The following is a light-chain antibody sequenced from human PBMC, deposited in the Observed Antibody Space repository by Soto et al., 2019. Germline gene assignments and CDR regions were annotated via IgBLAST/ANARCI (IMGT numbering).Light chain of an antibody. Sequence: QSVLTQPPSASGSPGQSVTISCTGTSSDVGGYNYVSWYQQHPGKAPKLMIYEVSKRPSGVPDRFSGSKSGNTASLTVSGLQAEDEADYYCSSYVGSNNSYVVFGGGTKLTVL. J-gene: IGLJ2*01. CDR1: SSDVGGYNY. CDR3: SSYVGSNNSYVV. V-gene: IGLV2-8*01. CDR2: EVS.